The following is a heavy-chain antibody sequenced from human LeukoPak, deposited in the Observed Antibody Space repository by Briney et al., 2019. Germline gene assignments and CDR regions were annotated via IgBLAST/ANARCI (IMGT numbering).Heavy chain of an antibody. J-gene: IGHJ6*02. CDR1: GFTFSDYY. CDR2: ISSSGSTI. CDR3: ARDLYNYDSSGSGMDV. Sequence: GGSLRLSCAASGFTFSDYYMNWIRQAPGKGLEWVSYISSSGSTIYYGDSVKGRFTISRDNAKNSLYLQMSSLRAEDTAVYYCARDLYNYDSSGSGMDVWGQGTTVTVSS. D-gene: IGHD3-22*01. V-gene: IGHV3-11*01.